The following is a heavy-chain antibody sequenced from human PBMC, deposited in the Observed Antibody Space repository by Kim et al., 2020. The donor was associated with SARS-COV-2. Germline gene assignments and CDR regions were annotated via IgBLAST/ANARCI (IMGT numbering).Heavy chain of an antibody. J-gene: IGHJ6*02. CDR1: EFTFSIYA. CDR2: ISYDGSTS. CDR3: AKGPRYKNGHKNYNYNGMGV. V-gene: IGHV3-30*18. D-gene: IGHD2-8*01. Sequence: GGSLRLSCAASEFTFSIYAIHWVRQAPGKGLEWVAVISYDGSTSYYGDSVKGRFTISRDNSKNTLYLQMNSLRVEDTAVYYCAKGPRYKNGHKNYNYNGMGVWGQGTTVTVSS.